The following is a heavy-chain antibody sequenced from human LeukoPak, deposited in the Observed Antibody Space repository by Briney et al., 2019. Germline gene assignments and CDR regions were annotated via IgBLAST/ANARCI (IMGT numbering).Heavy chain of an antibody. J-gene: IGHJ4*02. CDR3: ARDHYARLRGGFFY. CDR2: IYYSGST. D-gene: IGHD4-17*01. V-gene: IGHV4-59*01. CDR1: GGSISSYY. Sequence: PSETLSLTCTVSGGSISSYYWSWIRQPPGKGLEWIGYIYYSGSTNYNPSLKSRVTISVDTSKNQFSLKLSSVTAADTAVYYCARDHYARLRGGFFYWGQGTLVTVSS.